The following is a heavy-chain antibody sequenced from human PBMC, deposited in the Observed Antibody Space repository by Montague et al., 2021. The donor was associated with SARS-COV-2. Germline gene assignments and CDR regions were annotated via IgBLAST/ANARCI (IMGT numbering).Heavy chain of an antibody. CDR2: LYNSGST. CDR1: GDPISSYY. CDR3: ARHIEKEGTYYYYYGMDV. Sequence: SETLSLTCTVSGDPISSYYWSWIRQPPGKGLEWIGYLYNSGSTKYNPSLKSRVTISVDTSKNQFSLKLSSVTAVDTAVYYCARHIEKEGTYYYYYGMDVWGQGTTVTVSS. D-gene: IGHD2-15*01. V-gene: IGHV4-59*08. J-gene: IGHJ6*02.